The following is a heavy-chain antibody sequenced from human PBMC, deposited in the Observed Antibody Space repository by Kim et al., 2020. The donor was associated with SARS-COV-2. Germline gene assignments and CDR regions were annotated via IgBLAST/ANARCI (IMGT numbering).Heavy chain of an antibody. J-gene: IGHJ2*01. D-gene: IGHD3-3*01. CDR2: INTNTGNP. V-gene: IGHV7-4-1*02. CDR1: GYTFTSYA. CDR3: ARAYEWLFSRVHALDL. Sequence: ASVKVSCKASGYTFTSYAMNWVRQAPGQGLEWMGWINTNTGNPTYAQGFTGRFVFSLDTSVSTAYLQISSLKAEDTAVYYCARAYEWLFSRVHALDLWGRGTLGTVPS.